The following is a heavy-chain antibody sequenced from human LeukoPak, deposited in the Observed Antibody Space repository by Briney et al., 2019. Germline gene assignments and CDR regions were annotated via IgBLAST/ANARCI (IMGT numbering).Heavy chain of an antibody. CDR2: ISVYNGNT. CDR1: GYTFTSYG. CDR3: ARVAVNTTIYYYYYMDV. V-gene: IGHV1-18*01. D-gene: IGHD3-22*01. J-gene: IGHJ6*03. Sequence: ASVKVSCKASGYTFTSYGISWVRQAPGQGLEWMGWISVYNGNTNYAQKLQGRVTITTDTSTSTAYMELRSLRSDDTDVYYCARVAVNTTIYYYYYMDVWGKGTTVTVSS.